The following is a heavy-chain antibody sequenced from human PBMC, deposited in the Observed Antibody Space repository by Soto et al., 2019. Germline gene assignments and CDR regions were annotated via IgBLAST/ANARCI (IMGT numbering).Heavy chain of an antibody. CDR3: ARDTSGWSLNGLDV. J-gene: IGHJ6*02. CDR2: INPGGGSA. D-gene: IGHD6-19*01. CDR1: GSAITRYY. V-gene: IGHV1-46*01. Sequence: QVDLVQSGAEVKKPGASVTISCKASGSAITRYYIHWVRQAPGRGLEWMGIINPGGGSASYAQKFHDRVTIDKDTSTGTVYMDVRSLRTEDTAVYYCARDTSGWSLNGLDVWGQGTTVNVSS.